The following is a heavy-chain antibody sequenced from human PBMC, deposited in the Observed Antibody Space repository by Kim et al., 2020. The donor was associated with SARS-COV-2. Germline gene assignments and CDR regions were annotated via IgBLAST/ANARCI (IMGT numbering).Heavy chain of an antibody. D-gene: IGHD6-13*01. J-gene: IGHJ4*02. CDR3: ARYGYSSSWHQVDY. V-gene: IGHV5-51*01. Sequence: SPSFQGQVTISADKSISTAYLQWSSLKASDTAMYYCARYGYSSSWHQVDYWGQGTLVTVSS.